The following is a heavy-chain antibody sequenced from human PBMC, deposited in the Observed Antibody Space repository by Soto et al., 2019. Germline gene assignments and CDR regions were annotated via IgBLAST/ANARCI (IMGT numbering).Heavy chain of an antibody. D-gene: IGHD5-12*01. J-gene: IGHJ6*02. CDR3: SSVFIVATIRPFYYYVMDF. Sequence: QPGGSLRLSCAASGFTFSSYGMHWVRQAPGKGLEWVAVIWYDGSNKYYADSVKGRFTISRDNSKNTLYLQMNSLRAEDTAVYYCSSVFIVATIRPFYYYVMDFWGQGTTVTVSS. V-gene: IGHV3-33*01. CDR1: GFTFSSYG. CDR2: IWYDGSNK.